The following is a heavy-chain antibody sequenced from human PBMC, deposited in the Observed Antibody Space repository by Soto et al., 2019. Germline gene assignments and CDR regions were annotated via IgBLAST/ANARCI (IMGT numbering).Heavy chain of an antibody. Sequence: GGSLRLSCSASGFTFSSYAMHWVRQAPGKGLEYVSSISTNGGSTHYADSVKGRFTISRDNSKNTQYFQISSLIADDTAVYYCARGWDYYDSSGPFNYWGQGT. V-gene: IGHV3-64D*06. J-gene: IGHJ4*02. D-gene: IGHD3-22*01. CDR2: ISTNGGST. CDR1: GFTFSSYA. CDR3: ARGWDYYDSSGPFNY.